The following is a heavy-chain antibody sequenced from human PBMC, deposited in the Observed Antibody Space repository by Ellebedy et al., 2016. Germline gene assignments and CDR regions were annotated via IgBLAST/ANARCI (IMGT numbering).Heavy chain of an antibody. V-gene: IGHV3-74*01. CDR3: ARNGVPAAMFSGGMDV. D-gene: IGHD2-2*01. CDR1: GFTFSSYW. J-gene: IGHJ6*02. Sequence: GESLKISCLASGFTFSSYWMHWVRQAPGKGLVWVSRINSDGSSTTYADSVKGRFTISRDNAKNTLYLQLNSLRAEDTAVYYCARNGVPAAMFSGGMDVWGQGTTVTVSS. CDR2: INSDGSST.